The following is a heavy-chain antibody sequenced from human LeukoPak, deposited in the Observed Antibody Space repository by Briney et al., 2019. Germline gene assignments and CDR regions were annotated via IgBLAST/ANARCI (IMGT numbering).Heavy chain of an antibody. Sequence: SVKVSCKTSGGTFNNSAISWVRQAPGQGLEWLGGIMPLFGTAGYAQKFQGRVTITKDEATRTVYLELTSLTSDDTAVYYCARDVHGDYGSGWFDPWGQGTLVSVSS. J-gene: IGHJ5*02. V-gene: IGHV1-69*05. CDR3: ARDVHGDYGSGWFDP. D-gene: IGHD4-17*01. CDR2: IMPLFGTA. CDR1: GGTFNNSA.